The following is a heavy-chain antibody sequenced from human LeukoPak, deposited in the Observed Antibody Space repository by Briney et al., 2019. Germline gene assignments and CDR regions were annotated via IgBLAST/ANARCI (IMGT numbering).Heavy chain of an antibody. J-gene: IGHJ4*02. Sequence: PGGSLRLSCAASGFTFSSYGMHWVRQAPGKGLEWVAVISYDGSNKYYADSVKGRFTISRDNSKNALYLQMNSLRAEDTAVYYCARGAPPPYSSGWYYFDYWGQGTLVTVSS. CDR2: ISYDGSNK. CDR1: GFTFSSYG. CDR3: ARGAPPPYSSGWYYFDY. D-gene: IGHD6-19*01. V-gene: IGHV3-30*03.